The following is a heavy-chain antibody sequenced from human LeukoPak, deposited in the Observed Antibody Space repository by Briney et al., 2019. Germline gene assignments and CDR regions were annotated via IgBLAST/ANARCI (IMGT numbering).Heavy chain of an antibody. Sequence: ASVKVSCKASGYTFTSYGISWVRQAPGQGLEWMGWISAYNGNTNYAQKLQGRVTMTTDTSTSTAYMELRSLRSDETAVYYCARVALIDIVVVPAALDNWFDPWGQGTLVTVSS. CDR2: ISAYNGNT. J-gene: IGHJ5*02. D-gene: IGHD2-2*01. CDR3: ARVALIDIVVVPAALDNWFDP. V-gene: IGHV1-18*04. CDR1: GYTFTSYG.